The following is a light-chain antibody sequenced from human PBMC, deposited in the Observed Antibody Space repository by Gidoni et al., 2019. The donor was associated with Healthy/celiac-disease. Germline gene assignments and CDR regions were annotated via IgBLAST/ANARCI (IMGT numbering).Light chain of an antibody. CDR1: QSISSW. CDR3: QQYNTYWT. CDR2: KAP. Sequence: IQMTQSPSTLSASVGDRVTITCRASQSISSWLAWYQQKPGKAPKLLIYKAPSLQSGVPSRFSGSGSGTEFTLTITSLQPDDFATYYCQQYNTYWTFGQGTKVEIK. J-gene: IGKJ1*01. V-gene: IGKV1-5*03.